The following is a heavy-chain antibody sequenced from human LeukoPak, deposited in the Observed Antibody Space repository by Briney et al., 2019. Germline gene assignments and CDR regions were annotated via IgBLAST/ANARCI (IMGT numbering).Heavy chain of an antibody. CDR3: ARGPQKNGHSSGYPGYFDY. CDR1: GFTVGSNY. CDR2: IYSGGST. Sequence: GGSLRLSCAASGFTVGSNYMSWVRQAPGKGLEWVSVIYSGGSTYYADSVKGRFTISRDNAKNSLYLQMNSLRAEDTAVYYCARGPQKNGHSSGYPGYFDYWGQGTLVTVSS. J-gene: IGHJ4*02. D-gene: IGHD3-22*01. V-gene: IGHV3-53*01.